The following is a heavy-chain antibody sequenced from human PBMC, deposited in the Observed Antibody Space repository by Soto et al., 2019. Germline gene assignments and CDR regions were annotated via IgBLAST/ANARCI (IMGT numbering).Heavy chain of an antibody. CDR2: IFYSGST. Sequence: PSETLSLTCTVSGDSISSGSYYWTWVRQRPGTGLEWMGYIFYSGSTSYNPSLRSRPSMSVDTSKNEFSLKLSSVTAADTAVYYCAREPLIRGVRYYFDYWGRGTLVTVSS. J-gene: IGHJ4*02. CDR1: GDSISSGSYY. D-gene: IGHD3-10*01. V-gene: IGHV4-31*03. CDR3: AREPLIRGVRYYFDY.